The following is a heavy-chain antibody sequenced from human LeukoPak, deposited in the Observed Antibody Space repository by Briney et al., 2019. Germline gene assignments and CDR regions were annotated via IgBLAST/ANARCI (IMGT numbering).Heavy chain of an antibody. V-gene: IGHV4-4*02. CDR1: GGSISSSNW. J-gene: IGHJ4*02. D-gene: IGHD3-9*01. Sequence: PSGTLSLTCAVSGGSISSSNWWSWVRQPPGKGLEWIGEIYHSGSTNYNPSHKSRVTISVDKSKNQFSLKLSSVTAADTAVYYCARIPRARNFDWLAPKYYFDYWGQGTLVTVSS. CDR3: ARIPRARNFDWLAPKYYFDY. CDR2: IYHSGST.